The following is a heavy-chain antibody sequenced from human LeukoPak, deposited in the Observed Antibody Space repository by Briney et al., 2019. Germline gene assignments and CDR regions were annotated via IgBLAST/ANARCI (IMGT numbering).Heavy chain of an antibody. CDR1: GFPFSDYN. Sequence: GGSLRLSCVASGFPFSDYNMNWVRQAPGKGLEWVSSISSSSNYIYYADSVKGRFTISRDNAKNSLYLQINSLRAEDTAMFYCARDRRLFCTSPSCPNDAFDIWGQGTMVTVSS. CDR2: ISSSSNYI. J-gene: IGHJ3*02. D-gene: IGHD2-2*01. V-gene: IGHV3-21*01. CDR3: ARDRRLFCTSPSCPNDAFDI.